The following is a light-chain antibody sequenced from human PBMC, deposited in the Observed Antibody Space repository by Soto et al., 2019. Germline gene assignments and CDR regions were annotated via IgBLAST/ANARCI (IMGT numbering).Light chain of an antibody. CDR1: QSVSSY. CDR3: QQRSNWPST. Sequence: EIVLTQSPATLSLSPGERATLSCRASQSVSSYLAWYQQKPGQAPRLLIYDASNRATGIPARFSGSWSGTDFTLTISSLEPEDFAVYYCQQRSNWPSTFGQGTRLESK. J-gene: IGKJ5*01. V-gene: IGKV3-11*01. CDR2: DAS.